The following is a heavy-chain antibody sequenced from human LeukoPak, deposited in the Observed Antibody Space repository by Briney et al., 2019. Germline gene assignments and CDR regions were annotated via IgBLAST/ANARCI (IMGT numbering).Heavy chain of an antibody. D-gene: IGHD3-10*01. CDR2: IYPGDSDT. J-gene: IGHJ4*02. CDR3: AIPPVMVRGVIIPLHQIQHGEN. CDR1: GYSFISYW. V-gene: IGHV5-51*01. Sequence: GESLKISCKGSGYSFISYWIGWVRQMPGKGLEWMGIIYPGDSDTRYSPSFQGQVTISADKSISTAYLQWSSLKASDTAMYYCAIPPVMVRGVIIPLHQIQHGENWGQGTLVTVSS.